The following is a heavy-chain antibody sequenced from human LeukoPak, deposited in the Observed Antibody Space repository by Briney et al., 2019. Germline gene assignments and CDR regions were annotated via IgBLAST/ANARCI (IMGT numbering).Heavy chain of an antibody. CDR1: GGSISSGNW. J-gene: IGHJ3*02. V-gene: IGHV4-4*02. CDR2: IYHSGST. D-gene: IGHD3-16*01. CDR3: ARPGFGGAFDI. Sequence: SSGTLSLTCAVSGGSISSGNWWSWVRQPPGKGLEWIGEIYHSGSTNYNPSLKSRVTISVDRSKNHFSLRLSSVTAADTAVYYCARPGFGGAFDIWGQGTMVTVYS.